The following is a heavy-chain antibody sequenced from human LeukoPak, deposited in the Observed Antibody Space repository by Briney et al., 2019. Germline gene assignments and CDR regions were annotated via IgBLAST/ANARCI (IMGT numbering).Heavy chain of an antibody. CDR3: ASSHDYYYDSSGYYYS. CDR1: GGSISSGGYY. Sequence: SETLSLTCTVSGGSISSGGYYWSWIRQHPGKGLERIGYIYYSGSTYYNPSLKSRVTISVDTSKNQFSLKLSSVTAADTAVYYCASSHDYYYDSSGYYYSWGQGTLVTVSS. CDR2: IYYSGST. V-gene: IGHV4-31*03. J-gene: IGHJ4*02. D-gene: IGHD3-22*01.